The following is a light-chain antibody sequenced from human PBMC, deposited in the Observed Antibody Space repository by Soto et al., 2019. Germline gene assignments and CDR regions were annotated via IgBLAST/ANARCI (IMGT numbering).Light chain of an antibody. V-gene: IGKV1-33*01. CDR1: QDISNY. CDR3: QQGDDLPLT. CDR2: DAS. Sequence: DIQMTQSPSSLSASVGDRVTITCQASQDISNYLNWYQQKPGKAPMLLISDASNLETGVPSRFSVSGSGTDFTFTIRSLQPEDLATYFCQQGDDLPLTFGGGNKVEI. J-gene: IGKJ4*01.